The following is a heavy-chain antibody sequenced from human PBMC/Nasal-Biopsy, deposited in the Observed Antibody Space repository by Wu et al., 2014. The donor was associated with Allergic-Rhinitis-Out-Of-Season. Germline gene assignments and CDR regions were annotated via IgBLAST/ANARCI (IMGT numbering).Heavy chain of an antibody. J-gene: IGHJ3*02. CDR3: ARRSVVGSATEAAFDI. CDR2: ISYSSINK. Sequence: LSCAASGFPFSSHAMHWVRQAPGKGLEWVAVISYSSINKFYLDSVKGRFTVSRDNSKSLVFLEMTSLSPEDTAVYYCARRSVVGSATEAAFDIWGQGTKVTV. V-gene: IGHV3-30-3*01. CDR1: GFPFSSHA. D-gene: IGHD2-15*01.